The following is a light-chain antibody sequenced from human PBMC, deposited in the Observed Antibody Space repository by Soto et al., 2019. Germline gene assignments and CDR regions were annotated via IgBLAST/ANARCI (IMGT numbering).Light chain of an antibody. CDR2: NAS. J-gene: IGKJ5*01. V-gene: IGKV3-15*01. CDR3: QQYYNWPLT. Sequence: EIVLTQSPGTLSLSPGERATLSSRASENVKCNLAWYQQRPGQAPRLLFYNASTRATAFPARFSGSGSGTDYIVTISSLQSEDFAVYYCQQYYNWPLTFGQGTRLEIK. CDR1: ENVKCN.